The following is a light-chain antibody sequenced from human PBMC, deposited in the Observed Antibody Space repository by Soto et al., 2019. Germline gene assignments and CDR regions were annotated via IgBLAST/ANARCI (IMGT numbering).Light chain of an antibody. CDR1: SSDVGAYRY. J-gene: IGLJ2*01. CDR3: CAYAGSYTVL. CDR2: DVS. V-gene: IGLV2-11*01. Sequence: QSALTQPRSVSGSPGQSVTISCTGTSSDVGAYRYVSWYQQYPGKVPKLMLYDVSERPSGVPDRFSGSKSGNTASMTISGLQAEDEADYYCCAYAGSYTVLFGGGTKVTVL.